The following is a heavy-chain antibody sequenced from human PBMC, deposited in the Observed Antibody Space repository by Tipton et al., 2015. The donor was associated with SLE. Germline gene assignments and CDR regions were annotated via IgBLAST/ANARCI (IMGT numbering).Heavy chain of an antibody. CDR2: ISYDGSNK. J-gene: IGHJ4*02. CDR3: ARERLPGYYFDY. CDR1: GFTFSSYG. D-gene: IGHD1-14*01. V-gene: IGHV3-30*19. Sequence: SLRLSCAASGFTFSSYGMHWVRQAPGKGLEWVAVISYDGSNKNHADSVKGRFTISRDNSKNTLYLQADGLRAEDTAMYYCARERLPGYYFDYWGQGTLVAVSS.